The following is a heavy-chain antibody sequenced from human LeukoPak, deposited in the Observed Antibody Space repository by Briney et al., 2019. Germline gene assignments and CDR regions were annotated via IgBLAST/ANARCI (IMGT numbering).Heavy chain of an antibody. V-gene: IGHV4-38-2*01. CDR1: SYSLSSAYY. J-gene: IGHJ4*02. Sequence: SETLSLTCAVSSYSLSSAYYWGWIRRPPGGGREWIGTIYPGGTTYYNPSLGSRLTISIDASKNHFSLRLSSVTTADTAVYYCARRVASAVTGFDYWGQGALVAVSS. CDR3: ARRVASAVTGFDY. D-gene: IGHD6-13*01. CDR2: IYPGGTT.